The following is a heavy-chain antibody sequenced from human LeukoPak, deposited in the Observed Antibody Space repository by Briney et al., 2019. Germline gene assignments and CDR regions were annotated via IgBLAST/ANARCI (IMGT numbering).Heavy chain of an antibody. D-gene: IGHD3-3*01. J-gene: IGHJ6*03. V-gene: IGHV4-34*01. CDR3: ARRPLIFGVVYYYYMDV. CDR2: INHSGST. CDR1: GGSFSGYY. Sequence: SENLSLTCAVYGGSFSGYYWSWIRQPPGKGLEWIGEINHSGSTNYNPSLKSRVTISVDTSKNQFSLKLSSVTAADTAVYYCARRPLIFGVVYYYYMDVWGKGTTVTVSS.